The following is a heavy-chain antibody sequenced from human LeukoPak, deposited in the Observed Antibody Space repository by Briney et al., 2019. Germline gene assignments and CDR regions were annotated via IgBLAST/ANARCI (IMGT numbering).Heavy chain of an antibody. CDR2: IYYSGST. J-gene: IGHJ1*01. V-gene: IGHV4-59*01. D-gene: IGHD6-13*01. CDR3: ARSITSSWYGDFQH. CDR1: GCSMSGYF. Sequence: KASETLSLACTFSGCSMSGYFWSWIRQPPGKGLEWIGYIYYSGSTNYNPSLKSRVTISVDTSKNQFSLKLSSVTAADTAVYYCARSITSSWYGDFQHWGQGTLVTVSS.